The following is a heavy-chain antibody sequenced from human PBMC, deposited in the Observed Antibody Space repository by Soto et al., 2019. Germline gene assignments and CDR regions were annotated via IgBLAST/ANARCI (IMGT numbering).Heavy chain of an antibody. CDR3: ARAGGSSSSTYYYYGMDV. D-gene: IGHD6-6*01. CDR1: GFTFSSYG. J-gene: IGHJ6*02. Sequence: GVSLRLSCAASGFTFSSYGMHWVRHATVKGLEWVSAIGTAGDTYYPGSVKGRFTISRENAKNSLYLQMNSLRAGDTAVYYCARAGGSSSSTYYYYGMDVWGQGTTVTVSS. V-gene: IGHV3-13*01. CDR2: IGTAGDT.